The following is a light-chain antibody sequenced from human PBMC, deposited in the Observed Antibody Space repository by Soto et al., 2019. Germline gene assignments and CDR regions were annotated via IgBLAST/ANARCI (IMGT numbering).Light chain of an antibody. CDR2: EVS. CDR3: SSYTSNTTPFV. V-gene: IGLV2-14*01. CDR1: NRDVGNYIY. Sequence: QSVLTQPASVSGSPGQSITISCTGTNRDVGNYIYVSWYQQRPGKGPKLMIYEVSNRPSGVSNRFSGSKSGNTASLTISGLQAEDEADYYCSSYTSNTTPFVFGTGTKVTVL. J-gene: IGLJ1*01.